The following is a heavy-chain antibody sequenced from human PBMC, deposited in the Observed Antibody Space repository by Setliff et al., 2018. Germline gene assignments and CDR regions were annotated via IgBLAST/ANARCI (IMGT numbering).Heavy chain of an antibody. CDR1: GYTFSRYG. Sequence: ASVKVSCKASGYTFSRYGISWVRQAPGQGLEWMGWISAYNGNTNYAQKLQGRVTMTTDTYTGTGYMELRSLTSDDTAVYFCARFGGSCSSSSCYASDLWGQGTMVTVSS. D-gene: IGHD2-2*01. J-gene: IGHJ3*01. V-gene: IGHV1-18*01. CDR2: ISAYNGNT. CDR3: ARFGGSCSSSSCYASDL.